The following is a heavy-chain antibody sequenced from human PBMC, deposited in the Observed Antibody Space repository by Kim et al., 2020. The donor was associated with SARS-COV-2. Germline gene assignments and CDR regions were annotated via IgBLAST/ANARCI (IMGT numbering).Heavy chain of an antibody. CDR2: IRSRTYGGAT. CDR3: TRGDSGTSGYYFKYGMDV. D-gene: IGHD1-26*01. Sequence: GGSLRLSCTGSGFAFGDYALNWFRQAPGKGLEWVAFIRSRTYGGATEYAASVRGRFTISRDDFSSIAYLQMDSLKTEDTAVYYCTRGDSGTSGYYFKYGMDVWGQGTTVTVSS. V-gene: IGHV3-49*03. J-gene: IGHJ6*02. CDR1: GFAFGDYA.